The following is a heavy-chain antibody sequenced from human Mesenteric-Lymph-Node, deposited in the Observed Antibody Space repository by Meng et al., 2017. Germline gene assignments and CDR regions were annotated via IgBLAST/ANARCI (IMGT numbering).Heavy chain of an antibody. Sequence: VHLHQSGPGLVKPSQTPSLPCANSGDSVSSNSASWNLIRQSPTRGLEWLGRTYYRSKYYNDYALSVKSRITINPDTSKNQFSLQLNSVTPEDTAIYYCARDWGDVRGGFDFWGQGTLVTVSS. CDR1: GDSVSSNSAS. V-gene: IGHV6-1*01. CDR2: TYYRSKYYN. CDR3: ARDWGDVRGGFDF. J-gene: IGHJ4*02. D-gene: IGHD3-10*02.